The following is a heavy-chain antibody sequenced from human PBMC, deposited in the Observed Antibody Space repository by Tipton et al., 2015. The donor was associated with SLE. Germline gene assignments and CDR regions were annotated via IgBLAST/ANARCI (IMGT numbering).Heavy chain of an antibody. D-gene: IGHD2/OR15-2a*01. CDR2: INWNSGKI. Sequence: RSLRLSCAASGFTFDDYAMYWVRQGPGKGLEWVAGINWNSGKIGYADSVKGRFTISRDNAKNSLHLQMNNLRVEDTALYYCAKDVYATTSQGAFEIWGQGTMVTVSS. V-gene: IGHV3-9*01. J-gene: IGHJ3*02. CDR1: GFTFDDYA. CDR3: AKDVYATTSQGAFEI.